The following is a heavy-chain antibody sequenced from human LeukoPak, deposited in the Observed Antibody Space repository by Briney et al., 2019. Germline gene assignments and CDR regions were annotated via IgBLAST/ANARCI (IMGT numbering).Heavy chain of an antibody. Sequence: GGSLRLSCAASGFTFSRYSMNRVRQAPGKGLEWVSSISSSSSYIYYADSVKGRFTISRDNAKNSLYLQMNSLRAEDTAVYYCAREGVVETYGDYVXDYYYGMD. CDR1: GFTFSRYS. CDR3: AREGVVETYGDYVXDYYYGMD. CDR2: ISSSSSYI. V-gene: IGHV3-21*01. D-gene: IGHD4-17*01. J-gene: IGHJ6*01.